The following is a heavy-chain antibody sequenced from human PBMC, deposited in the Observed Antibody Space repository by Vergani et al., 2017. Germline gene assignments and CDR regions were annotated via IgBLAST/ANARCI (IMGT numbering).Heavy chain of an antibody. CDR2: TRPHEDGA. V-gene: IGHV3-30*02. CDR3: GKTQGTVVGTWWFDP. CDR1: GLTLSSYG. Sequence: QVQLVESGGGVVQPGGSMRLSCLASGLTLSSYGAHWVRQAPGRGLQSVTFTRPHEDGAFYSASEWGRFTVSRDNSKNTLYFEMNRLNIDDTAIYYCGKTQGTVVGTWWFDPWGQGTPVTVSS. D-gene: IGHD1-7*01. J-gene: IGHJ5*02.